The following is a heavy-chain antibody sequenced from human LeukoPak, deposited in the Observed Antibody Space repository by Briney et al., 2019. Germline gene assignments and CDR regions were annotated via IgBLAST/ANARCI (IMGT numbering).Heavy chain of an antibody. D-gene: IGHD2-2*01. J-gene: IGHJ5*02. V-gene: IGHV1-2*02. CDR2: MNPNSGDA. Sequence: ASVKVSCKASGYTFTGFYIHRLRQAPGQGLEWMGWMNPNSGDANYAPKFQGRVTMTRDTSISTAYMELSSLRFDDTAVYYCARGHCGSATCQRNWFDPWGQGSLVTVSS. CDR3: ARGHCGSATCQRNWFDP. CDR1: GYTFTGFY.